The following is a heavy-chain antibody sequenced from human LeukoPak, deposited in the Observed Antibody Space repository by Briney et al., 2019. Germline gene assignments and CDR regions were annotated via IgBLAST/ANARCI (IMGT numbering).Heavy chain of an antibody. Sequence: RPGGSLRLSCAASGFSFSSYAMSWVRQAPGKGLEWVANIKQDASEIYYVGSVKGRFTISRDNAKNSVFLQMNSLRAEDTAVYYCATDGGPFDNWGQGILVTVSS. CDR3: ATDGGPFDN. J-gene: IGHJ4*02. V-gene: IGHV3-7*01. D-gene: IGHD3-10*01. CDR1: GFSFSSYA. CDR2: IKQDASEI.